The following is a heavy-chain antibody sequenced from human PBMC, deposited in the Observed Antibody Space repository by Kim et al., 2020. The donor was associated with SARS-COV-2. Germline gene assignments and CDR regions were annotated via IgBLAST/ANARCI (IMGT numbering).Heavy chain of an antibody. D-gene: IGHD1-1*01. V-gene: IGHV5-51*01. CDR3: ARGRDGSLDFDY. J-gene: IGHJ4*02. Sequence: YSPSFQGQVTISADKSISTAYLQWSSLKASDTAMYYCARGRDGSLDFDYWGQGTLVTVSS.